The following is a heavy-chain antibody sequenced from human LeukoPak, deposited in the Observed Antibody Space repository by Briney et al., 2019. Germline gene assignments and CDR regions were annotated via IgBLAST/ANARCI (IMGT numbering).Heavy chain of an antibody. CDR2: INHSGST. D-gene: IGHD3-10*01. J-gene: IGHJ5*02. CDR1: GGSISSGDYY. Sequence: PSQTLSLTCTVSGGSISSGDYYWSWIRQPPGKGLEWIVEINHSGSTNYNPSLKSRVTISVDTSKNQFSLKLSSVTAADTAVYYCARGRRVTMVRGGWFDPWGQGTLVTVSS. V-gene: IGHV4-30-4*08. CDR3: ARGRRVTMVRGGWFDP.